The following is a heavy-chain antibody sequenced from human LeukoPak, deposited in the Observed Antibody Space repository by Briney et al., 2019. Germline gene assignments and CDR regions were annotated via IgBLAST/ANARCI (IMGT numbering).Heavy chain of an antibody. V-gene: IGHV4-4*08. CDR3: AREHYYDSTAYLD. D-gene: IGHD3-22*01. CDR2: IYHSGSS. CDR1: GGSISSYY. Sequence: SETLSLTCTVSGGSISSYYWSWIRQPPGKGLEWIGSIYHSGSSYYNPSLKSRVTISVDTSKNHFSLKLTSVTAADTAVYYCAREHYYDSTAYLDWGQGTLVSVSS. J-gene: IGHJ4*02.